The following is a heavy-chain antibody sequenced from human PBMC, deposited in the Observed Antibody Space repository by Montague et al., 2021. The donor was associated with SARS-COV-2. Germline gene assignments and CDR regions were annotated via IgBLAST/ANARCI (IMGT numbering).Heavy chain of an antibody. CDR3: ARARTRITMIVVVIVAFDI. CDR2: IYYSGST. Sequence: TLSLTCTVSGASISSGGYYWTWIRQHPGKGLEWIGYIYYSGSTYYNPSLKSRVTISVDTSKNQFSLKLSSVTAADTAVYYCARARTRITMIVVVIVAFDIWGQGTMVTVSS. V-gene: IGHV4-31*03. CDR1: GASISSGGYY. D-gene: IGHD3-22*01. J-gene: IGHJ3*02.